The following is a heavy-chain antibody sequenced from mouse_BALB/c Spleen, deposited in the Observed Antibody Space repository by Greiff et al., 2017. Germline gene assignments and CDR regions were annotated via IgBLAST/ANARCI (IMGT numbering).Heavy chain of an antibody. Sequence: EVQGVESGGGLVKPGGSLKLSCAASGFTFSSYAMSWVRQTPEKRLEWVASISSGGSTYYPDSVKGRFTISRDNARNILYLQMSSLRSEDTAMYYCAKDYFDYWGQGTTLTVSS. CDR2: ISSGGST. V-gene: IGHV5-6-5*01. CDR3: AKDYFDY. CDR1: GFTFSSYA. J-gene: IGHJ2*01.